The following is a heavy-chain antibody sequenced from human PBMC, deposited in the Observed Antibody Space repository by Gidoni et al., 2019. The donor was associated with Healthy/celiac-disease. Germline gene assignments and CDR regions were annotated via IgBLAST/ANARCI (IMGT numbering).Heavy chain of an antibody. D-gene: IGHD5-12*01. Sequence: QLQLQESGPGLVKPSETLSLTCTVSGCSISSSSYYWGWIRQPPGKGLEWIGSIYYSGSTYYNPSLKSRVTISVDTSKNQFSLKLSSVTAADTAVYYCARGAGDGYNYAEDAFDIWGQGTMVTVSS. CDR1: GCSISSSSYY. J-gene: IGHJ3*02. V-gene: IGHV4-39*07. CDR2: IYYSGST. CDR3: ARGAGDGYNYAEDAFDI.